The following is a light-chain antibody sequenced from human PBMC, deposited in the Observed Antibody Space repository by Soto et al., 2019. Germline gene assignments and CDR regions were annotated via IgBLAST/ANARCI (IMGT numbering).Light chain of an antibody. Sequence: EIVMTQSPATLSVSPGAGATLSCKASQNVYNNFASYQQRPGQPPRLLIYDASNRATGISARFSGSGYGTDFTLTTSSLQAEDFAVDYCQQCRNWPLTFGGGTKVEIK. CDR2: DAS. V-gene: IGKV3-15*01. CDR3: QQCRNWPLT. J-gene: IGKJ4*01. CDR1: QNVYNN.